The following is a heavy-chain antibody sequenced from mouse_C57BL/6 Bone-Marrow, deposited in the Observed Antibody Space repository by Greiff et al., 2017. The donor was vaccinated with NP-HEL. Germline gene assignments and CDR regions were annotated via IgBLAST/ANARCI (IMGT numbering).Heavy chain of an antibody. CDR2: IYPGGGYT. V-gene: IGHV1-63*01. CDR3: ARREGLRPSFDY. Sequence: QVQLQQSGAELVRPGTSVKMSCTASGYTFTNYWIGWAKQRPGHGLEWIGDIYPGGGYTNYNEKFKGKATLTADKSSSTAYMQFSSLTSEDSAIYYCARREGLRPSFDYWGQGTTLTVSS. D-gene: IGHD2-4*01. CDR1: GYTFTNYW. J-gene: IGHJ2*01.